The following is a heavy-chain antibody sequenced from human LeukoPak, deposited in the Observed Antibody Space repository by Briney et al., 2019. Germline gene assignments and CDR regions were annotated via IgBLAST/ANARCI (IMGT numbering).Heavy chain of an antibody. CDR3: ARQITVTTSGGDAFDI. Sequence: PSGTLSLTCTVSGGSISSSSYYWGWHRQPPGKGLEWIGSIYYSGTTYYNPSLKSRVTISVDTSNNQFSLKLSSVTAADTAVYYCARQITVTTSGGDAFDIWGQGTMVTVSS. J-gene: IGHJ3*02. V-gene: IGHV4-39*01. CDR1: GGSISSSSYY. D-gene: IGHD4-17*01. CDR2: IYYSGTT.